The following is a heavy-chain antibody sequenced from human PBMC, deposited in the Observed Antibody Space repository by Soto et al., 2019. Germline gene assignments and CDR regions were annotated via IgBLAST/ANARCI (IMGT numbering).Heavy chain of an antibody. Sequence: QVQLVQSGAEVKKPGASVKVSCKASGYTFTSYGISWVRQAPGQGLEWMGWISAYNGNTNYAQTLQGRVTMTTDTSTSTAYMELRSLRSDDTAVYYCARDEYSSPRAFYYGMDVWGQGTTVTVSS. CDR1: GYTFTSYG. D-gene: IGHD6-6*01. CDR2: ISAYNGNT. J-gene: IGHJ6*02. CDR3: ARDEYSSPRAFYYGMDV. V-gene: IGHV1-18*01.